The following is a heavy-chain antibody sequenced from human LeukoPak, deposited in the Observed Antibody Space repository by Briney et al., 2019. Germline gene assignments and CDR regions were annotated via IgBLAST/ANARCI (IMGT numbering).Heavy chain of an antibody. CDR1: GFTFSSYA. CDR2: ISGSGGST. CDR3: ARRREGTSRTQHYMDV. V-gene: IGHV3-23*01. D-gene: IGHD2-2*01. J-gene: IGHJ6*03. Sequence: PGGSLRLSCAASGFTFSSYAMSWVRQAPGKGLEWVSAISGSGGSTYYADSVKGRFTISRDNSKNTLYLQMNSLRAEDTAVYYCARRREGTSRTQHYMDVWGKGTTVTVSS.